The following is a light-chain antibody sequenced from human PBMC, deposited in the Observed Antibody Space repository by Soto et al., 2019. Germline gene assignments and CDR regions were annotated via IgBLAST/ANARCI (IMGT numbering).Light chain of an antibody. CDR2: GVD. J-gene: IGLJ3*02. V-gene: IGLV2-14*03. CDR3: SSYTSSNIWV. Sequence: QSVLTQPASVSGSPGQSITMSCTGTSSDVGGYTYVSWYQQHPGKAPKLMIYGVDNRPSGFSSRFSGSKSGNTASLTISGLQAEDDADYYCSSYTSSNIWVFGGGTKLTVL. CDR1: SSDVGGYTY.